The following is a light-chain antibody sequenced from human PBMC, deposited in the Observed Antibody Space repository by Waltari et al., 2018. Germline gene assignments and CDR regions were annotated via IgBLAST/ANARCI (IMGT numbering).Light chain of an antibody. CDR1: SNIGSNY. Sequence: SNIGSNYVSWYQHLPGAAPKLLIGRDDHRPSGVPDRFSGSKSGTSASLAISGLRSEDEADYYCASWDDSLSALVFGGGTKLTVL. CDR3: ASWDDSLSALV. V-gene: IGLV1-47*01. J-gene: IGLJ3*02. CDR2: RDD.